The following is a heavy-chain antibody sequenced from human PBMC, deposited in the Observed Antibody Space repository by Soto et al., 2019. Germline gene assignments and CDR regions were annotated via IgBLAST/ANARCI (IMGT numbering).Heavy chain of an antibody. D-gene: IGHD1-20*01. CDR2: INCDGIST. Sequence: PGGSLRLSCAASGFTFSSSWMHWVCQAPEKGLEWVSAINCDGISTYYVDSVKGRFTISRDNSKNTMYLQMNSLRAEDTAVYYCAKEDSNWNDAPYWFDPWGQGTLVTVSS. CDR1: GFTFSSSW. CDR3: AKEDSNWNDAPYWFDP. J-gene: IGHJ5*02. V-gene: IGHV3-NL1*01.